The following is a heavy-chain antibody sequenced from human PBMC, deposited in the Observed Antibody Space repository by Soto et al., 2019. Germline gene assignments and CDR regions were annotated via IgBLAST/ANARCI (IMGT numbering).Heavy chain of an antibody. V-gene: IGHV3-23*01. CDR2: ISGSVITT. J-gene: IGHJ4*02. CDR3: VKLAVAGHFDY. Sequence: EVQLLESGGGLVQPGGSLRLSCAASGFTFSSYAMSWVRQAPGKGLEWVSTISGSVITTYFADSVKGRFTISRDSSKNTLYLQMNSLTAEDTAVYYCVKLAVAGHFDYWGQGTLVTVSS. CDR1: GFTFSSYA. D-gene: IGHD6-19*01.